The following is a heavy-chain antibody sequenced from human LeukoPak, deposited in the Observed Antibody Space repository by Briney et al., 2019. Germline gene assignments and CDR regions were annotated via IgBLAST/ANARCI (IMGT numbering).Heavy chain of an antibody. J-gene: IGHJ4*02. D-gene: IGHD2-8*01. CDR1: GFPFSNYA. Sequence: GGSLRLSCTTSGFPFSNYAMNWVRQAPGKGPKWVSGISGFNTYYADSVKGRFTIFRDNSKNVLYLQMDRLRAEDTAVYSCAKDVCTSPRCLLYFDSWSQGTLVTVSS. V-gene: IGHV3-23*01. CDR2: ISGFNT. CDR3: AKDVCTSPRCLLYFDS.